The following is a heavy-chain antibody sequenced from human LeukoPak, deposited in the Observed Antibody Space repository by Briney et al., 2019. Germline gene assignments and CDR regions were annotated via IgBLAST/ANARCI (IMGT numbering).Heavy chain of an antibody. V-gene: IGHV3-7*01. Sequence: PGGSLRLSCAASGFTFSSYWMSWVRQAPGKGLEWVANIKQDGSEKYYVDSVKGRFTISRDNSRNTLYLQMNGLRPEDTALYYCAKGRDGGNFFFDYWGQGTLATVSS. J-gene: IGHJ4*02. CDR2: IKQDGSEK. CDR3: AKGRDGGNFFFDY. D-gene: IGHD4-23*01. CDR1: GFTFSSYW.